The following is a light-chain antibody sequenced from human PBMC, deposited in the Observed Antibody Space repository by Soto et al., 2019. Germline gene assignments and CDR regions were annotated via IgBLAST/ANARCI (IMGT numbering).Light chain of an antibody. J-gene: IGKJ3*01. CDR2: GAS. CDR3: QQAHSFPQT. CDR1: QGISTW. V-gene: IGKV1-12*01. Sequence: DIQMTQSPSSVSASVGDRVTFTCRASQGISTWLAWYQQKPGNAPKLLIYGASSLQSGVPPRFSGSGSGTDFTLTINSLQPEDFATYYCQQAHSFPQTFGPGTRVDIK.